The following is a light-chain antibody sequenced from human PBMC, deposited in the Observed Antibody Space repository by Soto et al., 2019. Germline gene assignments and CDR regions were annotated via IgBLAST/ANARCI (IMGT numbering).Light chain of an antibody. J-gene: IGKJ5*01. CDR1: QSVSSS. CDR3: QQYNKWPSIT. V-gene: IGKV3-15*01. CDR2: GAS. Sequence: EIVMTQSPATLPVSPGERATLSCRASQSVSSSLAWYQQKPGQAPRLLIYGASTRATGIPARFSGSGSGTEFTLTISRLQPEDFAVYYCQQYNKWPSITFGQGTRLELK.